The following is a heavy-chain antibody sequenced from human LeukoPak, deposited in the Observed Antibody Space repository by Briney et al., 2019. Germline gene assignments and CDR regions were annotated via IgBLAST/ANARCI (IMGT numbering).Heavy chain of an antibody. J-gene: IGHJ4*02. CDR3: ARRVGTSWHFDY. D-gene: IGHD6-13*01. V-gene: IGHV5-51*01. CDR1: GYSFSTYW. CDR2: IYPGDSDT. Sequence: GESLKISCKASGYSFSTYWIVWVRQMPGKGLEWMGIIYPGDSDTRYSPSFQGQVTISADKSISSAYLQWSSLKASDTATYYCARRVGTSWHFDYWGQGTLVTVSS.